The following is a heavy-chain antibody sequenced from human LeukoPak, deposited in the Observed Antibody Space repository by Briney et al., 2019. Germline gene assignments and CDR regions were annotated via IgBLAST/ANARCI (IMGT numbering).Heavy chain of an antibody. CDR3: ASQPIRAAADIYYMDV. D-gene: IGHD6-13*01. CDR2: INPSGGST. CDR1: GYTFTTDY. V-gene: IGHV1-46*01. Sequence: ASVKVSCKASGYTFTTDYIHWVRQAPGQGLEWMGIINPSGGSTTYAQKFQGRVTMTRDTSTSTVYMELSSLRSEDTAVYYCASQPIRAAADIYYMDVWGKGTTVTVSS. J-gene: IGHJ6*03.